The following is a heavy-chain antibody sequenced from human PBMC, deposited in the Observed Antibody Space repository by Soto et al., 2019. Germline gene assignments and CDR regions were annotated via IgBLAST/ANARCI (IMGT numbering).Heavy chain of an antibody. CDR3: ARDRSRMTTVRAFGAFDI. Sequence: NPSETLSLTCTVSGGSISSYYWSWIRQPPGKGLEWIGYIYYSGSTNYNPSLKSRVTISVDTSKNQFSLKLSSVTAADTAVYYCARDRSRMTTVRAFGAFDIWGQGTMVTVS. V-gene: IGHV4-59*01. J-gene: IGHJ3*02. D-gene: IGHD4-17*01. CDR2: IYYSGST. CDR1: GGSISSYY.